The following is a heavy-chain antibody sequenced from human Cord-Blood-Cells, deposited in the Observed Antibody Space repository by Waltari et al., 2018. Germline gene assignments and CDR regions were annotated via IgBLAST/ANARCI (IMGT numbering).Heavy chain of an antibody. CDR2: IIPSFGTA. V-gene: IGHV1-69*12. J-gene: IGHJ3*02. D-gene: IGHD3-10*01. CDR1: GGTFSRYA. CDR3: ARARAGGGAFDI. Sequence: QVQLVQSGAEVKKPGSSVKVSCKASGGTFSRYAISWVRQAPGQGLGWMGGIIPSFGTANYAQKFQGGVTITADESTSTAYMELSSLRSEDTAVXYCARARAGGGAFDIWGQGTMVTVSS.